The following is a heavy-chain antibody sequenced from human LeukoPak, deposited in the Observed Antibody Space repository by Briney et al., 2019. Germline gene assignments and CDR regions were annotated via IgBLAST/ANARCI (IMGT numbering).Heavy chain of an antibody. CDR2: IYHSGST. Sequence: NPSETLSLTCAVSGYSINSGYYWGWIRQPPGKGLEWIGSIYHSGSTYYNPSLKSRVTISVDTSKNQFSLKLSSVTAADTAVYYCARRYYDFWSGYCDYWGQGTLVTVSS. D-gene: IGHD3-3*01. V-gene: IGHV4-38-2*01. J-gene: IGHJ4*02. CDR3: ARRYYDFWSGYCDY. CDR1: GYSINSGYY.